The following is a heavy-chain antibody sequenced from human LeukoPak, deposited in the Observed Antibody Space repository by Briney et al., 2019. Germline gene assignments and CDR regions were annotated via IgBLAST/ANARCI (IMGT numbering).Heavy chain of an antibody. J-gene: IGHJ6*03. D-gene: IGHD6-6*01. CDR2: IWYDGTNK. Sequence: GGSLRLSCAASGFTFSSHAMNWVRQAPGEGLAWVAVIWYDGTNKYYADSVKGRFTVSRDNSKNTLYLQMNSLRAEDTAVYYCARSSSSSSDYYYFMDVWSKGTTVTVSS. CDR1: GFTFSSHA. V-gene: IGHV3-33*01. CDR3: ARSSSSSSDYYYFMDV.